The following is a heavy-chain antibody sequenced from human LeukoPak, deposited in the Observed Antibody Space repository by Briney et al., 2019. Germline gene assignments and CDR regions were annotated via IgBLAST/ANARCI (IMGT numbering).Heavy chain of an antibody. V-gene: IGHV5-51*06. J-gene: IGHJ3*02. D-gene: IGHD4-17*01. CDR3: ARSTYGDYYDAFDI. Sequence: GGSLKISCQGSGYSFISYWIGWVGQMPGKGLDWMELIYPGDSDHSKRPSFQGQVTTSDDKSISTAYLQWSSLKAADTAMYYCARSTYGDYYDAFDIWGQGTMVTVSS. CDR2: IYPGDSDH. CDR1: GYSFISYW.